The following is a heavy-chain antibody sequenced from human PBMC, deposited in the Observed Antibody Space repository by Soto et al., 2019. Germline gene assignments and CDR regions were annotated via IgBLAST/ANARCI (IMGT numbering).Heavy chain of an antibody. CDR2: IDHDGST. Sequence: EVQLVESGGGLVQPGGSLRLSCAGSGFIFSNYWMHWVRQAPGKGLEWVSRIDHDGSTDYAASVRGRFTISRDNAENTLYLQMNSLRPEDTAVYYCVRDSHGDYWGQGTLVTVSS. CDR1: GFIFSNYW. CDR3: VRDSHGDY. J-gene: IGHJ4*02. V-gene: IGHV3-74*01.